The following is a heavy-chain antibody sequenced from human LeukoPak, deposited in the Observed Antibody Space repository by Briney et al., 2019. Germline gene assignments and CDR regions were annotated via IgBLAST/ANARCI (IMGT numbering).Heavy chain of an antibody. CDR2: IYYSGST. D-gene: IGHD5-24*01. Sequence: PSETLSLTCTVSGGSISSYYWSWIRQPPGKGLEWIGYIYYSGSTNYNPSLKSRVTISVDTSKNQFSLKLSSVTAADTAVYYCARLYPRWLQRRITYFDYWGQGTLVTVSS. V-gene: IGHV4-59*12. J-gene: IGHJ4*02. CDR1: GGSISSYY. CDR3: ARLYPRWLQRRITYFDY.